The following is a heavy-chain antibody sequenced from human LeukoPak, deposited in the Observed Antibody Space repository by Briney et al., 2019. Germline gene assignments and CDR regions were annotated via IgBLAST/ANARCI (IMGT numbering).Heavy chain of an antibody. Sequence: SETLSLTCTVSGGSLSPYYWNWIRQPPGKGLEWIAYIYYSGSTNYNPSLKSRATMSVDTSKYQFSLKMSSVTAADTAVYYCARGDYDSGADYWGQGTLVTVSS. CDR1: GGSLSPYY. V-gene: IGHV4-59*08. CDR2: IYYSGST. D-gene: IGHD3-22*01. J-gene: IGHJ4*02. CDR3: ARGDYDSGADY.